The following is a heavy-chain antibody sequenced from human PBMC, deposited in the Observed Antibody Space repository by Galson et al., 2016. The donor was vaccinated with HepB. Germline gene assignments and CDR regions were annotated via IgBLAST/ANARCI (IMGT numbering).Heavy chain of an antibody. D-gene: IGHD3-22*01. CDR3: ARGVGWYYYDSSGYLDAFDI. CDR2: ISSSSSYI. Sequence: SLRLSCAASGSSFSSYSMNWVRQAPGKGLEWVSSISSSSSYIYYADSVKGRFTISRDNAKNSLYLQMNSLRAEDTAVYYCARGVGWYYYDSSGYLDAFDIWGQGTMVTVSS. V-gene: IGHV3-21*01. J-gene: IGHJ3*02. CDR1: GSSFSSYS.